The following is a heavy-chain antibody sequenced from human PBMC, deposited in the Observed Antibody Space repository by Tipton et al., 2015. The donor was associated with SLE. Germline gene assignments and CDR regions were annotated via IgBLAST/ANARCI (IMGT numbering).Heavy chain of an antibody. CDR2: IYGGGST. CDR1: GFTVSSNY. V-gene: IGHV3-53*05. Sequence: GSLRLSCAASGFTVSSNYMSWVRQAPGKGLEWVSVIYGGGSTYYADSVKGRFTISRDNSKNTLYLQMNSLRAEDTAVHFCAREECSGGSCFDFWGQGTLVTVSS. D-gene: IGHD2-15*01. J-gene: IGHJ4*02. CDR3: AREECSGGSCFDF.